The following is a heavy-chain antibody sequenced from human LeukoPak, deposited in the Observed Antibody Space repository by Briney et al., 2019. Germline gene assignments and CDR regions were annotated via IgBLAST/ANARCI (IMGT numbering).Heavy chain of an antibody. CDR1: TFSFSRYP. D-gene: IGHD1-1*01. Sequence: GGSLRLSCVASTFSFSRYPMGWVRQAPGKGLEWVAGISAGGDGTYYADPVKGRFTISRDNAKNTVYLQMTSPRAEDPAQYFCATSLLTPATGTGRAFDIWGQATMVTVSS. CDR2: ISAGGDGT. CDR3: ATSLLTPATGTGRAFDI. V-gene: IGHV3-23*01. J-gene: IGHJ3*02.